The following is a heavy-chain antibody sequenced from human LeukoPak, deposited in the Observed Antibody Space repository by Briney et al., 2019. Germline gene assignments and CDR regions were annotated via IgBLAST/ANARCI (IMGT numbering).Heavy chain of an antibody. CDR2: IWYDGSNK. CDR1: GFTFSSYG. Sequence: GGSLRLSCAASGFTFSSYGMHWVRQAPGKGLEWVAVIWYDGSNKYYADSVKGRFTISRDNSKNTLYLQMNSLRAEDTAVYYCAKAGGGDSLNWFDPWGQGTLVTVSS. D-gene: IGHD3-16*01. V-gene: IGHV3-33*06. CDR3: AKAGGGDSLNWFDP. J-gene: IGHJ5*02.